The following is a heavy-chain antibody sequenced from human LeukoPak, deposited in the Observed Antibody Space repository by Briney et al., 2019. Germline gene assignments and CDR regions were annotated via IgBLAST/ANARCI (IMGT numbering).Heavy chain of an antibody. V-gene: IGHV3-20*04. CDR1: GFTFSSYG. Sequence: GGSLRLSCAASGFTFSSYGMSWVRQAPGKGLEWVSGINWNGGSTGYADSVKGRFTISRDNAKNSLYLQMNSQRAEDTALYYYARALSLYDSSGYYFWDWGQGTLVTVSS. CDR2: INWNGGST. D-gene: IGHD3-22*01. CDR3: ARALSLYDSSGYYFWD. J-gene: IGHJ4*02.